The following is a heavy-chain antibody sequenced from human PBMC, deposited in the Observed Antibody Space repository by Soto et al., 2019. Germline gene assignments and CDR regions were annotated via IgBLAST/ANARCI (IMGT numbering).Heavy chain of an antibody. CDR1: GCSISSYY. V-gene: IGHV4-59*01. CDR2: IYYSGST. CDR3: ARDSALYYDFWSGYFDY. J-gene: IGHJ4*02. D-gene: IGHD3-3*01. Sequence: SETLSLTCTVSGCSISSYYWSWIRQPPGKGLEWIGHIYYSGSTNYNPSLKSRVTISVDTSKNQFSLKLSSVTAADTAVYYCARDSALYYDFWSGYFDYWGKGTLVTVSS.